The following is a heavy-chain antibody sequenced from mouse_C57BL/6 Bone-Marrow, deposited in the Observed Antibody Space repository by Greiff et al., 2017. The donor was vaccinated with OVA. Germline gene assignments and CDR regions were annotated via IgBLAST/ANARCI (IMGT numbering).Heavy chain of an antibody. J-gene: IGHJ2*01. CDR3: AREDDYGTFDY. V-gene: IGHV5-16*01. D-gene: IGHD1-1*01. Sequence: EVKLVESEGGLVQPGRSMKLSCTASGFTFSDYYMAWVRQVPEKGLEWVANINYDGSSTYYLDSLKSRFIISRDNAKNILYLQMSSLKSEDTATYYCAREDDYGTFDYWGQGTTLTVSS. CDR1: GFTFSDYY. CDR2: INYDGSST.